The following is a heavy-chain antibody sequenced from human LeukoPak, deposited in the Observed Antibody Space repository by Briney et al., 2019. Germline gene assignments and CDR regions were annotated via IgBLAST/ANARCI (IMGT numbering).Heavy chain of an antibody. D-gene: IGHD6-13*01. CDR1: GFTVSSNY. CDR2: IYSGGST. Sequence: GGSLRLSCAASGFTVSSNYMSWVRQAPGKGLEWVSVIYSGGSTYYADSVKGRFTISRDNSKNTLYLQMNSLRAKDTAVYYCAKVSGIAAAGTFHYWGQGTLVTVSS. J-gene: IGHJ4*02. CDR3: AKVSGIAAAGTFHY. V-gene: IGHV3-66*01.